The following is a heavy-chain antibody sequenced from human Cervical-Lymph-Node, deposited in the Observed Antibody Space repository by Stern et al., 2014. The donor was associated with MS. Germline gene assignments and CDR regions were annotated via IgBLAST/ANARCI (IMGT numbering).Heavy chain of an antibody. Sequence: VQLVESGAEVKKPGSSVKVSCKASGGTFSSYTIGWVRQAPGQGLEWMGGIIPMFRSAYYAEKCQGRVTITADESTSTAYMYLSTLRSEDTAVYYCARATSDYIWGSYRYLDYWGQGTQVTVSS. CDR3: ARATSDYIWGSYRYLDY. CDR1: GGTFSSYT. D-gene: IGHD3-16*02. CDR2: IIPMFRSA. J-gene: IGHJ4*02. V-gene: IGHV1-69*01.